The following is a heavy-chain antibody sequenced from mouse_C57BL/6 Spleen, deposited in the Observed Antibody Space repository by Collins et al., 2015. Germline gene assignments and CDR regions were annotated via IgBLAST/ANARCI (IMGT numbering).Heavy chain of an antibody. J-gene: IGHJ1*01. D-gene: IGHD2-3*01. CDR1: GFTFSGFW. V-gene: IGHV11-2*02. Sequence: PGGSRGLSCEGSGFTFSGFWMSWVRQTPGKTLEWIGDINSDGSAINYAPSIKDRFTIFRDNDKNTLYLQMSNVRSEDTATYFCMRYDGYYWYFDVWGAGTTVTVSS. CDR3: MRYDGYYWYFDV. CDR2: INSDGSAI.